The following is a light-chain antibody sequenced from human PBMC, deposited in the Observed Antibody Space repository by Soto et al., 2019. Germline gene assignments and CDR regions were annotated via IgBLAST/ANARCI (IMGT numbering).Light chain of an antibody. J-gene: IGKJ1*01. CDR2: KAS. CDR3: QQYNSYSWT. CDR1: QTISNW. Sequence: IKLTQSPSTLSASVVDRVTITCRASQTISNWLAWYQQKPGKAPKLLIYKASTLESGVPSRFSGSGSGTEFTLTITSLQPDDFATYYCQQYNSYSWTFGQGTKVDIK. V-gene: IGKV1-5*03.